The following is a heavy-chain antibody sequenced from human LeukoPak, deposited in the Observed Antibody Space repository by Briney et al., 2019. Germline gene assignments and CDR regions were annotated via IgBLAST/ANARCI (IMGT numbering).Heavy chain of an antibody. V-gene: IGHV4-34*01. Sequence: SETLSLTCAVYGGSFSGYYWSWIRQPPGKGLEWTGEINHSGSTNYNPSLKSRVTISVDTSKNQFSLKLSSVTAADTAVYYCAHDTYSSGWYSAFDIWGQGTMVTVSS. CDR1: GGSFSGYY. CDR3: AHDTYSSGWYSAFDI. J-gene: IGHJ3*02. D-gene: IGHD6-19*01. CDR2: INHSGST.